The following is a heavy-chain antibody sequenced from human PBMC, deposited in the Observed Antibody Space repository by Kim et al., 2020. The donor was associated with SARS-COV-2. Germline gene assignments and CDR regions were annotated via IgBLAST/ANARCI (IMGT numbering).Heavy chain of an antibody. CDR3: ARRSVTTVTPFDY. V-gene: IGHV4-39*01. Sequence: YNPSLKSRVTISVDTSKNQFSLKLSSVTAADTAVYYCARRSVTTVTPFDYWGQGTLVTVSS. J-gene: IGHJ4*02. D-gene: IGHD4-17*01.